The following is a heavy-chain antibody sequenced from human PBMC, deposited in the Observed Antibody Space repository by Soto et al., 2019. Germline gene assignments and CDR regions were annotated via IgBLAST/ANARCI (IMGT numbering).Heavy chain of an antibody. V-gene: IGHV3-7*01. CDR3: AGDFGSGGFDY. CDR1: RFTFSSYW. Sequence: GGSLRLSCAASRFTFSSYWMSWVRQAPGKGLEWVANIKQDGSEKFYVDSVKGRFTISRDNAKYSLYLQMNSLRAEDTAVYYCAGDFGSGGFDYWGQGTLVTVSS. J-gene: IGHJ4*02. D-gene: IGHD2-15*01. CDR2: IKQDGSEK.